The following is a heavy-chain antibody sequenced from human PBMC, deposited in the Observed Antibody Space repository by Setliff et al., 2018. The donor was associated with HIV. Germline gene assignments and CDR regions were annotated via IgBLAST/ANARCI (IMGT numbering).Heavy chain of an antibody. Sequence: SETLSLTCTVSGDSISSGSQYWSWIRQPAGKGLEWIGHIYTGGNANYNPSLQSRVTISVDTSKNQFSLMLGSMTAADTAVYYCARERLSRLGFDYWGQGTLVTVSS. J-gene: IGHJ4*02. CDR1: GDSISSGSQY. D-gene: IGHD1-1*01. CDR3: ARERLSRLGFDY. CDR2: IYTGGNA. V-gene: IGHV4-61*09.